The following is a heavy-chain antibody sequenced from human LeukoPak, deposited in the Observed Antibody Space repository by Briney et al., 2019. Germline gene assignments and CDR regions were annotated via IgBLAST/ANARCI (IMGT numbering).Heavy chain of an antibody. J-gene: IGHJ4*02. D-gene: IGHD6-19*01. CDR2: ISYDGSNK. V-gene: IGHV3-30*18. Sequence: TGGSLRLSCAASGFTFSIYGMHWVRQAPGKGLEWVAVISYDGSNKYYADSVKGRFTISRDNSKTPLYLQMNRLRAEATAVYYCAKDPGAVAGYFDYWGQGTLVTVSS. CDR3: AKDPGAVAGYFDY. CDR1: GFTFSIYG.